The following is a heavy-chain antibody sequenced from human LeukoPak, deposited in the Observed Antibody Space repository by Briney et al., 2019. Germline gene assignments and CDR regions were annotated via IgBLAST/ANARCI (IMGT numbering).Heavy chain of an antibody. CDR1: GGSISSYY. D-gene: IGHD3-10*01. J-gene: IGHJ4*02. CDR3: ARLPSRFGELVLYYFDY. V-gene: IGHV4-59*08. CDR2: IYYSGST. Sequence: PSETLSLTCTVSGGSISSYYWSWIRQPPGKGLGWIGYIYYSGSTNYNPSLKSRVTISVDTSKNQFSLKLSSVTAADTAVYYCARLPSRFGELVLYYFDYWGQGTLVTVSS.